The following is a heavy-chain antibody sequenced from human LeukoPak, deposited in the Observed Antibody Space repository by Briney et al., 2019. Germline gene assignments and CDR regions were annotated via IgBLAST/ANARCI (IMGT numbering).Heavy chain of an antibody. V-gene: IGHV4-39*01. CDR3: ARRYDYGDFLLGN. Sequence: SETLSLTCTVSGGSISSSSYYWGWIRQPPGKGLEWIGSIYYSGSTYYNPSLKSRVTISVDTSKNQFSLKLSSVTAADTAVYYCARRYDYGDFLLGNWGQGTLVTVSS. CDR1: GGSISSSSYY. CDR2: IYYSGST. J-gene: IGHJ4*02. D-gene: IGHD4-17*01.